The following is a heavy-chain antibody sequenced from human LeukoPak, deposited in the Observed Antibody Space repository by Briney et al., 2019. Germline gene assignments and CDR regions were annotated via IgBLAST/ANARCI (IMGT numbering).Heavy chain of an antibody. CDR2: INPSSGGT. J-gene: IGHJ3*02. V-gene: IGHV1-2*02. Sequence: ASVKVSCKASGYTFTSYGISWVRQAPGQGLEWMGWINPSSGGTNYAQKFQGRVTMTRDTSISTAYMDLSRLRSDDTAVYYCARAGVWDYSDSSGYHNAAFDIWGQGTMVTVSS. CDR3: ARAGVWDYSDSSGYHNAAFDI. CDR1: GYTFTSYG. D-gene: IGHD3-22*01.